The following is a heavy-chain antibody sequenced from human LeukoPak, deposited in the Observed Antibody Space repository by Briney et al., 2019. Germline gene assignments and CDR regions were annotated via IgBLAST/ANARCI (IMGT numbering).Heavy chain of an antibody. J-gene: IGHJ6*02. CDR2: ISYDGSNK. CDR3: SREGSWEEDYHYYAIEI. D-gene: IGHD1-26*01. CDR1: GFTFSSYA. Sequence: GRSLRLSCAASGFTFSSYAMHWVRQAPGKGLEWVAVISYDGSNKYYADSVKGRFTISRDNSKNTLYLQMNSLRAEDTAVYYCSREGSWEEDYHYYAIEIWGQGTTVTVSS. V-gene: IGHV3-30-3*01.